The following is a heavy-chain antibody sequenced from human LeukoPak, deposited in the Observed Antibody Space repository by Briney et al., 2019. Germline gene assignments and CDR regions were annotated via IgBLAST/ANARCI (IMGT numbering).Heavy chain of an antibody. V-gene: IGHV4-34*01. Sequence: PSETLSLTCAAYGGSFSGYYWSWIRQPPGKGLEWIGEINPSGSTHYNPSLKSRVTISVDTSKNPFSLNLTSLTAADTAVYYCARGRVATATFRYWGQGTLVTVSS. J-gene: IGHJ4*02. CDR3: ARGRVATATFRY. CDR1: GGSFSGYY. D-gene: IGHD6-13*01. CDR2: INPSGST.